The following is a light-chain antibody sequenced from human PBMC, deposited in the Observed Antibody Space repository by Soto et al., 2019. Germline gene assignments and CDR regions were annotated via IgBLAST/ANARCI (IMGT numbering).Light chain of an antibody. J-gene: IGKJ5*01. Sequence: VITHTPVSVSVAPLHPASLSCRASQNVNGNLAWYQQKPGQAPRLLIYGASSRATGIPARFSGSESGTEFTLTISGLQSEDSATYYCHQYNNWPPLHTFGQGTRLEIK. V-gene: IGKV3-15*01. CDR3: HQYNNWPPLHT. CDR1: QNVNGN. CDR2: GAS.